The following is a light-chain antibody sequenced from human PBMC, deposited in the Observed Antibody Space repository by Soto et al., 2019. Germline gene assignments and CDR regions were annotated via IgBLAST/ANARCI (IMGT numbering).Light chain of an antibody. V-gene: IGKV1-33*01. CDR2: DAS. J-gene: IGKJ2*01. CDR3: QQYNNLPYT. Sequence: DIQMNQSPSSLSASLGDRVTITCQASQAISKYLHWYQQRPGKAPILVIYDASNLEAGAPSRFSGGGSGTSFTLTISSLQPEDIGTYFCQQYNNLPYTFGQGTKLEIK. CDR1: QAISKY.